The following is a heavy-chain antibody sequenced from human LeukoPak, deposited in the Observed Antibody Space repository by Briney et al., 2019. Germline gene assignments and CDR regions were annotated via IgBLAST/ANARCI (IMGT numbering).Heavy chain of an antibody. CDR3: VSFYETY. V-gene: IGHV3-74*01. CDR2: INGDGSTT. Sequence: GGSLRLSCAASGFTFSNYWMHWVRQAPGKGLVWVSRINGDGSTTNYADSVKGRFTISRDNAKNTLFLQMNSLRAEDTAVYYCVSFYETYWGRGTLVTVSS. D-gene: IGHD2/OR15-2a*01. CDR1: GFTFSNYW. J-gene: IGHJ4*02.